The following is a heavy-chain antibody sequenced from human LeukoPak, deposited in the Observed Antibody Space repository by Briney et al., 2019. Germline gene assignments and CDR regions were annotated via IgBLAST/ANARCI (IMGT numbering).Heavy chain of an antibody. J-gene: IGHJ4*02. CDR2: IIYSGGAT. Sequence: GGSLRLSCAASGFTFSRSAMTWGRQGPGTGLEFVASIIYSGGATYYADSVKGRFTISRDNSKNTLYLQMNSLRAEDTALYYCAKDGLYYDGSEHVYYFDSWGQGTLVTVSS. CDR1: GFTFSRSA. D-gene: IGHD3-22*01. CDR3: AKDGLYYDGSEHVYYFDS. V-gene: IGHV3-23*01.